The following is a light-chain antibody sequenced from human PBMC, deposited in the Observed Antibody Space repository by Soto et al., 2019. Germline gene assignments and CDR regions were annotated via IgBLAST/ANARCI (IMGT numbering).Light chain of an antibody. CDR2: GNG. J-gene: IGLJ1*01. Sequence: QSVLTQPPSVSGAPGQRVTISCSGTSSSIGAGYEVHWYHQLPGTAPKLVVSGNGNRPSGVADRFSASKSGTSAFLASTGLQAKYAGHYHCQTDDKSLTTYAFGTGTKVSVL. CDR1: SSSIGAGYE. V-gene: IGLV1-40*01. CDR3: QTDDKSLTTYA.